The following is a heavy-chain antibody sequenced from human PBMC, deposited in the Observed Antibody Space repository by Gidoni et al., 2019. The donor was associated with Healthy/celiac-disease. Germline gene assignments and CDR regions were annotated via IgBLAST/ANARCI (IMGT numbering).Heavy chain of an antibody. CDR1: GYTFTSYY. CDR3: ARDLRSSYGMDV. J-gene: IGHJ6*02. V-gene: IGHV1-46*01. Sequence: QVQLVQSGAAVKKPGASVKVSCQASGYTFTSYYMHWVRQAPGQGLEWMGIINPSGGSTSYAQKCQGRVTMTRDTSTSTVYMELSSLRSEDTAVYYCARDLRSSYGMDVWGQGTTVTVSS. D-gene: IGHD3-3*01. CDR2: INPSGGST.